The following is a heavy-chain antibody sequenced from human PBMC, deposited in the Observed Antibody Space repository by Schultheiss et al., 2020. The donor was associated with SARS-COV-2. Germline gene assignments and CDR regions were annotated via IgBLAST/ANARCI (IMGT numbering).Heavy chain of an antibody. D-gene: IGHD5-18*01. CDR2: INHSGST. CDR1: GGSISSSSYY. CDR3: ARGIKGYSYGYDFDY. V-gene: IGHV4-39*07. Sequence: SQTLSLTCTVSGGSISSSSYYWGWIRQPPGKGLEWIGEINHSGSTNYNPSLKSRVTISVDTSKNQFSLKLSSVTAADTAVYYCARGIKGYSYGYDFDYWGQGTLVTVSS. J-gene: IGHJ4*02.